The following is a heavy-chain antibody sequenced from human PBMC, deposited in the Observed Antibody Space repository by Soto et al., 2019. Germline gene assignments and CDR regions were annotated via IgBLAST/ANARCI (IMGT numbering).Heavy chain of an antibody. CDR3: ARVAIVGATTYYFDY. CDR2: ISSNGGST. V-gene: IGHV3-64*01. Sequence: GGSLRLSCAASGFTFSSYAMHWVRQAPGKGLEYVSAISSNGGSTYYANSVKGRFTISRDNSKNTLYLQMGSLRAEDMAVYYCARVAIVGATTYYFDYWGQGTLVTVSS. CDR1: GFTFSSYA. D-gene: IGHD1-26*01. J-gene: IGHJ4*02.